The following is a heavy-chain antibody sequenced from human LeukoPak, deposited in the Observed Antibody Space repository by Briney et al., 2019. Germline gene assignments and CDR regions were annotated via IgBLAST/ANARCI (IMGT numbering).Heavy chain of an antibody. V-gene: IGHV3-48*03. J-gene: IGHJ4*02. Sequence: PGGSLTLSCAASGFTFKSYEMNWFRQAPGKGLEWVSYISSSSATMYYANSVKGRFTISRDDAKNSLFLQMNSLRAEDKAIYYCAKYPSESGYWGQGTLVTVSS. CDR1: GFTFKSYE. D-gene: IGHD2-2*01. CDR2: ISSSSATM. CDR3: AKYPSESGY.